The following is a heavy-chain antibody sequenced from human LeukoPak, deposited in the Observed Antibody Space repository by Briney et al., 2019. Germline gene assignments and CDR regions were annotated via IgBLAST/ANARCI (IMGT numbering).Heavy chain of an antibody. Sequence: GESLKNSCKGSEYIFTSYWIGWVRQMPGKGLEWMGIIYPGDSDTRYSPSFQGQVTISADKSISTAYLQWSGLKASDTAMYYCARLLGPMIARGYFDYWGQGTLVTVSS. CDR1: EYIFTSYW. CDR3: ARLLGPMIARGYFDY. D-gene: IGHD3-22*01. J-gene: IGHJ4*02. CDR2: IYPGDSDT. V-gene: IGHV5-51*01.